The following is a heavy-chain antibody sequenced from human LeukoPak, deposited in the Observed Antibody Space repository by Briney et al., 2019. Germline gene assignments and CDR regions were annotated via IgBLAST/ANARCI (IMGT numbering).Heavy chain of an antibody. Sequence: PSETLSLTCTVSGGSISSGDYYWRWIRQPPGKGLEWIGYIYYSGSTYYNPSLKSRVTISVDTSKNQFSLKLSSVTAADTAVYYCARVRGYSSIRWYFDLWGRGTLVTVSS. CDR1: GGSISSGDYY. CDR3: ARVRGYSSIRWYFDL. V-gene: IGHV4-30-4*01. J-gene: IGHJ2*01. D-gene: IGHD6-13*01. CDR2: IYYSGST.